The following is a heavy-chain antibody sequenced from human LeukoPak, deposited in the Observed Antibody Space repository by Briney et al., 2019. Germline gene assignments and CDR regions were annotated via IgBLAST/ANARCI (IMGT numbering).Heavy chain of an antibody. D-gene: IGHD2-2*01. CDR3: ARADCSSSTCYLRRSWFDP. V-gene: IGHV3-21*01. Sequence: GGSLKLSCAGSGFSFNYYDMNWARQAPGKGSEWVPSISPKSDFIYYSDSVRGRFTISRDNAENSLYLQMNSLRAEDTAVYYCARADCSSSTCYLRRSWFDPWGQGTLVTVSS. CDR1: GFSFNYYD. J-gene: IGHJ5*02. CDR2: ISPKSDFI.